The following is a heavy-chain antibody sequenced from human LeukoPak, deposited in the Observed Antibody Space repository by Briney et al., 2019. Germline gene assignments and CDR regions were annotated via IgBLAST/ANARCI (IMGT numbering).Heavy chain of an antibody. CDR2: IYTSGST. CDR1: GGSISRHY. CDR3: AVSHGSGAFDS. Sequence: PSETLSLTCTVSGGSISRHYWSWFRQPAGKGLEWIGRIYTSGSTNYNPSLKSRVTMSVDTSKNQFSLILSSVTVADTAVYYCAVSHGSGAFDSCGHGTLVTVSS. V-gene: IGHV4-4*07. D-gene: IGHD1-26*01. J-gene: IGHJ4*01.